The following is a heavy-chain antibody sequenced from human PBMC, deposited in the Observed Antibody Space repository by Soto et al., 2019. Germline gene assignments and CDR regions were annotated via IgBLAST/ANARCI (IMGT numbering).Heavy chain of an antibody. CDR2: INAGNGNT. J-gene: IGHJ1*01. V-gene: IGHV1-3*01. CDR1: GYTFTSYA. D-gene: IGHD5-18*01. CDR3: ARDPGYSYGYS. Sequence: SVKVSCKASGYTFTSYAMHWVRQAPAQRLGWMGWINAGNGNTKYSQKFQGRVTITRDTSASTAYMELSSLRSEDTAVYYCARDPGYSYGYSWGQGTLVTVAS.